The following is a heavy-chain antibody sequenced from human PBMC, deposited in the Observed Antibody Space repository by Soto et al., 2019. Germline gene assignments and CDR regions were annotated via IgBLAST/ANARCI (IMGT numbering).Heavy chain of an antibody. D-gene: IGHD6-19*01. Sequence: QVQLVESGGGVVQPGRSLRLSCAASGFTFSSYAMRWVRQAPGKGLEWVAVISYDGSNKYYADSVKGRFTISRDNSKNTLYLQMNSLRAEDTAVYYCRVAVAGTRDYWGQGTLVTVSS. J-gene: IGHJ4*02. CDR1: GFTFSSYA. CDR2: ISYDGSNK. CDR3: RVAVAGTRDY. V-gene: IGHV3-30-3*01.